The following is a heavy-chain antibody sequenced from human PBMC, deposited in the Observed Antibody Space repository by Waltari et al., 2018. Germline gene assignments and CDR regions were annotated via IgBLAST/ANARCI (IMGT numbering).Heavy chain of an antibody. D-gene: IGHD3-10*01. J-gene: IGHJ4*02. Sequence: QVQLVQSGAEVKKPGASVKVSCKASGYTFTSYYMHWVRQAPGQGLEWMGGIIPIFGTANYAQKFQGRVTITADESTSTAYMELSSLRSEDTAVYYCARGYYYSSGSYYPIYYFDYWGQGTLVTVSS. V-gene: IGHV1-69*01. CDR1: GYTFTSYY. CDR2: IIPIFGTA. CDR3: ARGYYYSSGSYYPIYYFDY.